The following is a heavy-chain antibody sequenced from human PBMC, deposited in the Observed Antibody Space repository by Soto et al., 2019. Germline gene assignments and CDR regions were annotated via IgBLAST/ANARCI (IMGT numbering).Heavy chain of an antibody. CDR1: GFTFSSYS. CDR3: ARITYCSSSSCSPFDF. Sequence: GGSLRLSCAASGFTFSSYSMNWVRQAPGKGLEWISSISSSSIFIYYTDSVKGRFTISRDNAEHSLYLQMDSLRAEDTAVYYCARITYCSSSSCSPFDFWGQGTLVTVSS. J-gene: IGHJ4*02. V-gene: IGHV3-21*01. CDR2: ISSSSIFI. D-gene: IGHD2-15*01.